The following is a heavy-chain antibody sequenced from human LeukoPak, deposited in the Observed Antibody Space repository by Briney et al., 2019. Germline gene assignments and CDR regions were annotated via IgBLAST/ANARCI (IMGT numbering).Heavy chain of an antibody. Sequence: GGSLRLSXAASGFTFSSYAMSWVRQAPGKGLEWVSAISGSGGSTYYPDSVKGRFTISRDNSKNTLYLQMNSLRAEDTAVYYCAKEKPMTTVTTGTTDYWGQGTLVTVSS. J-gene: IGHJ4*02. D-gene: IGHD4-17*01. CDR3: AKEKPMTTVTTGTTDY. CDR2: ISGSGGST. CDR1: GFTFSSYA. V-gene: IGHV3-23*01.